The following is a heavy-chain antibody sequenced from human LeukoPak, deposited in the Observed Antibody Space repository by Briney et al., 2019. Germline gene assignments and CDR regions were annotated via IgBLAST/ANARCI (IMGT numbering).Heavy chain of an antibody. V-gene: IGHV4-31*03. J-gene: IGHJ4*02. CDR1: GGSISSGGYY. Sequence: SETLSLTCTVSGGSISSGGYYWSWIRQHPGKGLEWIGYIYYSGSTYYNPSLKSRVTISVDPSKNQFSLKLSSVTAADTAIYFCARDPIGSGGTIAYWGQGTLVTVSS. CDR2: IYYSGST. CDR3: ARDPIGSGGTIAY. D-gene: IGHD6-19*01.